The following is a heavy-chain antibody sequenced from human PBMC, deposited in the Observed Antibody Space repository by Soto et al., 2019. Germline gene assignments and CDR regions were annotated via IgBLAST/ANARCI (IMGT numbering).Heavy chain of an antibody. CDR1: GFTFSSYS. D-gene: IGHD2-2*02. J-gene: IGHJ5*02. CDR3: ASSPFSCSSTSCYNYWFDP. CDR2: ISSSSSYI. V-gene: IGHV3-21*01. Sequence: EVQLVESGGGLVKPGGPLRLSCAASGFTFSSYSMNWVRQAPGKGLEWVSSISSSSSYIYYADSVKGRFTISRDNAKTSLYLQMNSLRAEDTAVYYCASSPFSCSSTSCYNYWFDPWGQGTLVTVSS.